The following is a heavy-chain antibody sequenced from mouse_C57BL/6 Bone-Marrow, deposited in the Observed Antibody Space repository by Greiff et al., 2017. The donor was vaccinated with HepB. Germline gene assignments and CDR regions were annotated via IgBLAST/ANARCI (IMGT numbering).Heavy chain of an antibody. V-gene: IGHV1-69*01. J-gene: IGHJ3*01. CDR2: IDPSDSYT. Sequence: QVQLQQPGAELVMPGASVKLSCKASGYTFTSYWMHWVKQRPGQGLEWIGEIDPSDSYTNYNQKFKGKSTLTVDKSSSTAYMQLSSLTSEDSAVYCCARWGGYSWFADWGQGTLVTVSA. D-gene: IGHD2-3*01. CDR3: ARWGGYSWFAD. CDR1: GYTFTSYW.